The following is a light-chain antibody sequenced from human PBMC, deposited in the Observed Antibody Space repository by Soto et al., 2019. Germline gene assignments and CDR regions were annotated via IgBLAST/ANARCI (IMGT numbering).Light chain of an antibody. J-gene: IGKJ4*01. CDR3: QQFNSYPLLT. Sequence: AIQLTQSPSSLSASVGDRVTITCRASRVISSALAWYQQKPGKAPKLLIYDASSLESGVPSRFSGSGSGTDFTLTISSLQPEDFATYYCQQFNSYPLLTFGGGTKVEIK. V-gene: IGKV1-13*02. CDR1: RVISSA. CDR2: DAS.